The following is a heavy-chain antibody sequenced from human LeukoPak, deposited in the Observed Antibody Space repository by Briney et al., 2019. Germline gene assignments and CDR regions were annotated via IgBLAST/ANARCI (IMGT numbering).Heavy chain of an antibody. CDR3: ARDGFVGAADY. D-gene: IGHD6-13*01. V-gene: IGHV3-7*01. J-gene: IGHJ4*02. CDR1: EFIFSGYW. CDR2: IKQDGSER. Sequence: GGSLRLSCAASEFIFSGYWMNWVRQAPGKGLEWVANIKQDGSERQYVDSVRGRFTISRDNAKNSLYLQMSSLRVEDTAVYYCARDGFVGAADYWGQGTLVTVSS.